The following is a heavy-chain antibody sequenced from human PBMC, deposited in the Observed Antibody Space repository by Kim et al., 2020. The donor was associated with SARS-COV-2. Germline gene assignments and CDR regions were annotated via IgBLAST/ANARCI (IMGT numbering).Heavy chain of an antibody. J-gene: IGHJ6*02. D-gene: IGHD5-12*01. CDR2: INTNTGNP. V-gene: IGHV7-4-1*02. CDR1: GYTFTSYA. Sequence: ASVKVSCKASGYTFTSYAMNWVRQAPGQGLEWMGWINTNTGNPTYAQGFTGRFVFSLDTSVSTAYLQISSLKAEDTAVYYCARGLSEYSGYDFYYYYYGMDVWGQGTTVTVSS. CDR3: ARGLSEYSGYDFYYYYYGMDV.